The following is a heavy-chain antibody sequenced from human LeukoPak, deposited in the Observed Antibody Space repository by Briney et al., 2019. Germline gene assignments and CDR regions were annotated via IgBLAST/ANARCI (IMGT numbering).Heavy chain of an antibody. CDR1: GGTFSSYA. D-gene: IGHD6-19*01. CDR2: IIPIFGTA. Sequence: GASVKVSCKASGGTFSSYAISWVRQAPGQGLEWMGGIIPIFGTANYAQKFQGRVTITADKSTSTAYMELSSLRSEDTAVYYCARGVEYSSGWYFPFEYWGQGTLVTVSS. V-gene: IGHV1-69*06. CDR3: ARGVEYSSGWYFPFEY. J-gene: IGHJ4*02.